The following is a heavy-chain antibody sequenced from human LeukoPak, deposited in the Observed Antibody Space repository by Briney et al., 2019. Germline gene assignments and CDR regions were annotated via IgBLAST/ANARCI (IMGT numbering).Heavy chain of an antibody. Sequence: SETLSLTCTVSGGSISSSSHYWAWIRQPPGKGLEWIGSIYYSGTPYYNPSLKSRVTISVDTSKNQFSLTLSSVTAADTAVYYCARTRLQYSSSSPHYYYYMDVWGKGTTVTVSS. CDR1: GGSISSSSHY. CDR3: ARTRLQYSSSSPHYYYYMDV. V-gene: IGHV4-39*01. CDR2: IYYSGTP. J-gene: IGHJ6*03. D-gene: IGHD6-6*01.